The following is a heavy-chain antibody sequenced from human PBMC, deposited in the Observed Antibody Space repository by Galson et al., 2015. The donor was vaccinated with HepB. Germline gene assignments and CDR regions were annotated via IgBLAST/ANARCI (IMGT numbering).Heavy chain of an antibody. CDR1: GFTFSSYG. CDR2: IWYDGSNK. J-gene: IGHJ4*02. D-gene: IGHD5-24*01. V-gene: IGHV3-33*01. Sequence: SLRLSCAASGFTFSSYGMHWVRQAPGKGLEWVAVIWYDGSNKYYADTVKGRFTISRDNSKNTLYLQMNSLRAEDTAVYYCARVEMATRNIDYWGQGTLVTVSS. CDR3: ARVEMATRNIDY.